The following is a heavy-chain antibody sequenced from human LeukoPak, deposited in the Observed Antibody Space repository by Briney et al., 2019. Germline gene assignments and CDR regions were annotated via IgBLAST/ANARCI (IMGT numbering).Heavy chain of an antibody. J-gene: IGHJ4*02. CDR2: IYTSGST. Sequence: KPSETLSLTCTVSGGSISSYYWSWIRQPAGKGLEWIGRIYTSGSTNYNPSLKSRVTMSVDTSKNQFSLKLGSVTAADTAVYYCARERLFYYSNYLFDYWGQGTLVTVSS. D-gene: IGHD4-11*01. CDR1: GGSISSYY. V-gene: IGHV4-4*07. CDR3: ARERLFYYSNYLFDY.